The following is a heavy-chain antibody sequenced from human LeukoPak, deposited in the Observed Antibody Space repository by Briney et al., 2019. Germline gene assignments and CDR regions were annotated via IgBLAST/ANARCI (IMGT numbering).Heavy chain of an antibody. D-gene: IGHD3-22*01. J-gene: IGHJ6*04. Sequence: HPGGSLRLSCAASGFTSSSYAMSWVRQAPGKGLEWVSAISGSGGSTYYADSVKGRFTISRDNAKNSLYLQMNSLRAEDTAVYYCARDLGVGDFFRWDYYDSSGLSGMDVWGKGTTVTVSS. V-gene: IGHV3-23*01. CDR1: GFTSSSYA. CDR3: ARDLGVGDFFRWDYYDSSGLSGMDV. CDR2: ISGSGGST.